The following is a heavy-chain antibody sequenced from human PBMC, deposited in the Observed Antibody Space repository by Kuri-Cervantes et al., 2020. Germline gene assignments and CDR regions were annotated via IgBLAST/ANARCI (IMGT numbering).Heavy chain of an antibody. V-gene: IGHV3-30*03. J-gene: IGHJ4*02. CDR1: GFTFSSYG. D-gene: IGHD3-16*01. Sequence: GGSLRLSCAASGFTFSSYGMHWVRQAPGKGLEWVAVISYDGSNKYYADSVKGRFTIPRDNSKNTLYLQMNSLRAEDTAVYYCARLGGAAPFDYWGQGTLVTVSS. CDR3: ARLGGAAPFDY. CDR2: ISYDGSNK.